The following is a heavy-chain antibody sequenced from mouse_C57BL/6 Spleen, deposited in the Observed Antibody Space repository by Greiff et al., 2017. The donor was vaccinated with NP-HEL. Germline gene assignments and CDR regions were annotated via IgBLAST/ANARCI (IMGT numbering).Heavy chain of an antibody. CDR1: GYTFTDYN. CDR2: INPNNGGT. D-gene: IGHD2-4*01. J-gene: IGHJ2*01. Sequence: EVQLQQSGPELVKPGASVKIPCKASGYTFTDYNMDWVKQSHGKSLEWIGDINPNNGGTIYNQKFKGKATLTVDKSSSTADMELRSLTSEDTAVYYCARSADYDHFDYWGQGTTLTVSS. CDR3: ARSADYDHFDY. V-gene: IGHV1-18*01.